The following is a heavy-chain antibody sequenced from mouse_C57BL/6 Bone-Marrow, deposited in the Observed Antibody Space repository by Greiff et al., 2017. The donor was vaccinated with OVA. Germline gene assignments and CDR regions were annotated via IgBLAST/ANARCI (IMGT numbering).Heavy chain of an antibody. CDR2: INPGSGGT. D-gene: IGHD2-10*02. Sequence: VQLHQSGAELVRPGTSVKVSCKASGYAFTNYLIEWVKQRPGQGLEWIGVINPGSGGTNYNEKFKGKATLTADKSSSTAYMQLSSLTSEDSAVYFCARGYGNIFAYWGQGTLVTVSA. V-gene: IGHV1-54*01. CDR1: GYAFTNYL. CDR3: ARGYGNIFAY. J-gene: IGHJ3*01.